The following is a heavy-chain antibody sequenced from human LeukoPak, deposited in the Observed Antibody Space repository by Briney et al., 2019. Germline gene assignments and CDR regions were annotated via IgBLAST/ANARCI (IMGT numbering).Heavy chain of an antibody. Sequence: SETLSLTCTVSGGSISSHYWSWIRQPPGKGLEWIGYIYYSGSTNYNPSLKSRVTISVDTSKNQFSLKLSSVTAADTAVYYCARCSSSWYEIYDAFDIWGQGTMVTVSS. V-gene: IGHV4-59*11. CDR1: GGSISSHY. D-gene: IGHD6-13*01. CDR2: IYYSGST. J-gene: IGHJ3*02. CDR3: ARCSSSWYEIYDAFDI.